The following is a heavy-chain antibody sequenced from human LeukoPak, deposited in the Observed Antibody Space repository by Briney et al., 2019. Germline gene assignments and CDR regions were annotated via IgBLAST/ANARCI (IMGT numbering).Heavy chain of an antibody. D-gene: IGHD3-22*01. CDR2: INPSGGST. J-gene: IGHJ4*02. CDR1: GYTFTSYY. V-gene: IGHV1-46*01. CDR3: ARVVVTSYYFDY. Sequence: ASVKVSCKASGYTFTSYYMHWVRQAPGQGLEWMGIINPSGGSTSYAQKFQGRVTMTRDTSISTAYMELSRLRSDDTAVYYCARVVVTSYYFDYWGQGTLVTASS.